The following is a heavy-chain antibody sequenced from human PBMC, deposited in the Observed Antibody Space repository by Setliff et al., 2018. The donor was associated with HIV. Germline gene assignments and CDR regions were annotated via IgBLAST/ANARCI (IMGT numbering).Heavy chain of an antibody. CDR3: ARDKDYYDYSGYYYIYYYMDV. Sequence: SGGSLRLSCAASGFTFSRSAVHWVRQAPGKGLEWVAVISNDGSNKFYRDSVKGRFTISRDNSKNMVYRQMNSLRAEDTAVYYCARDKDYYDYSGYYYIYYYMDVWGKGTTVTVSS. CDR2: ISNDGSNK. D-gene: IGHD3-22*01. CDR1: GFTFSRSA. J-gene: IGHJ6*03. V-gene: IGHV3-30*07.